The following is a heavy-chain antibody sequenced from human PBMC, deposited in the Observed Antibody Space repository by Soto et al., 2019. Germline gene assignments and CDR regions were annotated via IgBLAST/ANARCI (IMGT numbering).Heavy chain of an antibody. J-gene: IGHJ4*02. V-gene: IGHV3-30-3*01. CDR3: ARSSGVSTPDFDY. Sequence: GGSLRLSCAASGFTFTLYAIHWVRQAPGKGLEWVAVISHDGSIKYYTDSVKGRFTISRDNSLHTVYLQMNSLGPEDTAVYFCARSSGVSTPDFDYWGQGTLVTVSS. D-gene: IGHD3-10*01. CDR1: GFTFTLYA. CDR2: ISHDGSIK.